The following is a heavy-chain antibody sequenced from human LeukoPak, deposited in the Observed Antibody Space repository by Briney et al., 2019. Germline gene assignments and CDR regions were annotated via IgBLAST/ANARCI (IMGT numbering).Heavy chain of an antibody. Sequence: NPGGSLRLSCAASGFTFSAYWMHWVRHAPGKGLLWVSRINSDGSSTSYADSVKGRFTISRDNAKNTLYLQMNSLRAEDTAVYYCARDLFYCSGGSCYSRNGFDIWGQGTMVTVSS. D-gene: IGHD2-15*01. CDR2: INSDGSST. CDR3: ARDLFYCSGGSCYSRNGFDI. V-gene: IGHV3-74*01. J-gene: IGHJ3*02. CDR1: GFTFSAYW.